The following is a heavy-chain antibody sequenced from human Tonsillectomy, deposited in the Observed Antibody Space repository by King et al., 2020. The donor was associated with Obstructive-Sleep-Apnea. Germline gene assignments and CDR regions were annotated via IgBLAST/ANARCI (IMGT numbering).Heavy chain of an antibody. CDR1: GGSIGSSSYY. D-gene: IGHD2-2*03. J-gene: IGHJ6*02. CDR2: INYSGST. V-gene: IGHV4-39*07. Sequence: LQLQESGPGLVKPSETLSLTCTVSGGSIGSSSYYWGWIRQPPGKGLEWIGSINYSGSTYYNPSLKSRVTISVDTSKNQFSLKVNSVTAADTAVYYCARLDIEYFYHYGMDVWGQGTTVTVSS. CDR3: ARLDIEYFYHYGMDV.